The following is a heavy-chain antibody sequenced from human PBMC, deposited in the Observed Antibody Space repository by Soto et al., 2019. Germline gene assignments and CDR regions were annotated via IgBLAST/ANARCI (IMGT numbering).Heavy chain of an antibody. Sequence: QVQLVQSGAEVKKPGAAGKVSCKASGYTFTGYYMHWVRQAPGQGLEWMGWINPNSGGTNYAQKFQGWVTMTRDTSLRTAYRELSRLISDDTAVYYCARRSGLLCYYDMDVWGKGTTVTVSS. D-gene: IGHD5-12*01. CDR2: INPNSGGT. V-gene: IGHV1-2*04. J-gene: IGHJ6*04. CDR1: GYTFTGYY. CDR3: ARRSGLLCYYDMDV.